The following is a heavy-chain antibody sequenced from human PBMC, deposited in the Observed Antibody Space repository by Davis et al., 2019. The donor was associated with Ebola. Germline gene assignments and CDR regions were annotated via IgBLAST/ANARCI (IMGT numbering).Heavy chain of an antibody. D-gene: IGHD4-17*01. CDR1: GFTFSVYA. CDR2: VSSNGGGT. J-gene: IGHJ4*02. CDR3: ARHDYGDSHFDY. V-gene: IGHV3-64*04. Sequence: GGSLRLSCSASGFTFSVYAMHWVRQAPGKGLEYVSAVSSNGGGTYYADSVKGRFTISRDNSKNTLYLQMNSLRAEDTAVYYCARHDYGDSHFDYWGQGTLVTVSS.